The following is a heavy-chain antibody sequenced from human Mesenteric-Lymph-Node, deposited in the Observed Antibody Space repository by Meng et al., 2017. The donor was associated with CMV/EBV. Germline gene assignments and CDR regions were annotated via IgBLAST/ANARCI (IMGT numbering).Heavy chain of an antibody. J-gene: IGHJ4*02. CDR1: TFPGFY. CDR2: INPDSGGT. D-gene: IGHD1-26*01. CDR3: ARDMSLGGDPTYYFNF. Sequence: TFPGFYLHWVRQAPGQGLEWMGWINPDSGGTNYAQMFQGRVTMTRDTSISTAYMELNRLTSDDTAVYYCARDMSLGGDPTYYFNFWGQGTLVTVSS. V-gene: IGHV1-2*02.